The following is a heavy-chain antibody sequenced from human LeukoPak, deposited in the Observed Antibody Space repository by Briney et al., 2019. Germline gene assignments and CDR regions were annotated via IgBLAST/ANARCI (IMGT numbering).Heavy chain of an antibody. D-gene: IGHD1-26*01. J-gene: IGHJ4*02. Sequence: PGGSLRLSCAASGFSLNTYAMSWVPPAPGKGLEWVSAISWSGGITLYADPEKGRYHICRDIYKQTLSQQMHCLRPGHAAVYYCTKDRGEWELQPYFDYWGQGTLVTVSP. CDR1: GFSLNTYA. CDR2: ISWSGGIT. V-gene: IGHV3-23*01. CDR3: TKDRGEWELQPYFDY.